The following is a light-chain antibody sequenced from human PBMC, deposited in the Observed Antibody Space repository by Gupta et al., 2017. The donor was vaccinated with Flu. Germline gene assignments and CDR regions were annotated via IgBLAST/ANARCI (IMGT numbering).Light chain of an antibody. CDR3: QHSYDTPYT. CDR1: QSVAGY. V-gene: IGKV1-39*01. Sequence: GDRVTITCRASQSVAGYLNWYQQKPGKAPKLLIYAASSLQSGFPSRFSGSGYGTDFTLTISSLQPEDFATYYCQHSYDTPYTFGQGTKLEIK. CDR2: AAS. J-gene: IGKJ2*01.